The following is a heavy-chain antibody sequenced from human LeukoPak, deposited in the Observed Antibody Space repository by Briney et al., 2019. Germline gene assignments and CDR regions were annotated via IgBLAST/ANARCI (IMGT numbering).Heavy chain of an antibody. V-gene: IGHV3-23*01. J-gene: IGHJ4*02. CDR3: AKAASYYCDSSVFYSCPFDS. D-gene: IGHD3-22*01. Sequence: PGQSVGLLCAASGFIFNNYAMSWVRQAPGKGLEWVSCIGMSEGDTYYTDSVKGRFTFSRDNSKRALALQMHSLRAEDTAVYYCAKAASYYCDSSVFYSCPFDSWGEGTLVSVSS. CDR1: GFIFNNYA. CDR2: IGMSEGDT.